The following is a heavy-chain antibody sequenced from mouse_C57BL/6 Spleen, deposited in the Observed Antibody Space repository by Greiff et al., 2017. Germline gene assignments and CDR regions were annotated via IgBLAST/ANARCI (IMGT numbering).Heavy chain of an antibody. Sequence: QVQLQQPGAELVRPGSSVKLSCKASGYTFTSYWMHWVKQRPIQGLEWIGNIDPSDSETHYNQKFKDKATLTVDKSTSTAYMQLSILTSEDSAVYYCARRGMVTTRYVDYCAMDYWGQGTSVTVSS. V-gene: IGHV1-52*01. CDR3: ARRGMVTTRYVDYCAMDY. J-gene: IGHJ4*01. CDR1: GYTFTSYW. D-gene: IGHD2-10*02. CDR2: IDPSDSET.